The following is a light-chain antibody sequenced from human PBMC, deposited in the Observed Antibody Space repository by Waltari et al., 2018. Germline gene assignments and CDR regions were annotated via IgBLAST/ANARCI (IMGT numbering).Light chain of an antibody. V-gene: IGKV3-20*01. CDR1: QSVSSSY. Sequence: EIVLPHSPGTLSLSPGDRATLSCRASQSVSSSYLAWYQQKPVQAPRLLIYGASSRDTGFPDRVSGSGSGTDFTRTISRLEPEDFAVYYCQQYGSSGLTFGGGTKVEIK. J-gene: IGKJ4*01. CDR2: GAS. CDR3: QQYGSSGLT.